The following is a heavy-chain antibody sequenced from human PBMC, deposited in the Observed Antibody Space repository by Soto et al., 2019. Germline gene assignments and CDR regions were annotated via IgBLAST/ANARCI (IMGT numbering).Heavy chain of an antibody. D-gene: IGHD3-3*01. CDR3: ATDRDFCRGATDY. V-gene: IGHV3-9*01. Sequence: GGSLRLSCAASGGTFNDYYMQWVRQAPGKGLEWVADIGCSGSSIGSADSVKGRFTISRYNAKNSLYLQMNSLRAEDTALYYCATDRDFCRGATDYWGQGTLVTISS. CDR2: IGCSGSSI. CDR1: GGTFNDYY. J-gene: IGHJ4*02.